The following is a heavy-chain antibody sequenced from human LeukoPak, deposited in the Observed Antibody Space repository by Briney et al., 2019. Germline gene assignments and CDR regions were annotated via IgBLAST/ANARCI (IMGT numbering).Heavy chain of an antibody. CDR2: IGSSSSTI. Sequence: GGSLRLSCAASGFTLCGFGLTRVARAPGKGWGGCLNIGSSSSTIYYADSVKGRFTISRDNAKNSLYLQMNSLRDEDTAVYYCARDQDYYDSSGYLIDYWGQGTLVTVSS. CDR1: GFTLCGFG. CDR3: ARDQDYYDSSGYLIDY. D-gene: IGHD3-22*01. J-gene: IGHJ4*02. V-gene: IGHV3-48*02.